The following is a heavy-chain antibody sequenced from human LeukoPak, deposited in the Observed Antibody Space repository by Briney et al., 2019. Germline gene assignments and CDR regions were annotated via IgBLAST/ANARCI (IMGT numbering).Heavy chain of an antibody. J-gene: IGHJ4*02. CDR2: ISGSGGST. D-gene: IGHD6-6*01. Sequence: GGSLRLSCAASGFTFSSYPMSWLRQAPGKGLEWVSAISGSGGSTYYADSVKGRFTISRDNSKNTLYLQMNSLRAEDTAVYYCAKDVAARTTGYFDYWGQGTLVTVSS. CDR1: GFTFSSYP. V-gene: IGHV3-23*01. CDR3: AKDVAARTTGYFDY.